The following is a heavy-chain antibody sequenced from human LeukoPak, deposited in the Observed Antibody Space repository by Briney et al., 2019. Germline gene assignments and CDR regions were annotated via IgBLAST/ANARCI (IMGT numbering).Heavy chain of an antibody. Sequence: SETLSLTCTVSGGSISSYYWSWIRQPPGKGLEWIGYIYYSGSTNYNPSLKSRVAISVDTSKNQFSLKLSSVTAADTAVYYCARADGYCSGGSCYPRAFDIWGQGTMATVSS. CDR1: GGSISSYY. J-gene: IGHJ3*02. CDR2: IYYSGST. D-gene: IGHD2-15*01. V-gene: IGHV4-59*01. CDR3: ARADGYCSGGSCYPRAFDI.